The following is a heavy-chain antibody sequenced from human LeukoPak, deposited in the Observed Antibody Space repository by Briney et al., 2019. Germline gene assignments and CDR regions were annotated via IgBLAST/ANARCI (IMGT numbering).Heavy chain of an antibody. CDR3: ARWYYYASGSHDY. CDR1: GFTFSGYS. D-gene: IGHD3-10*01. J-gene: IGHJ4*02. Sequence: GGSLRLSCAASGFTFSGYSMNWVRQAPGKGLEWISYISSSSTTISYADSVKGRFTISRDNAKNSLYLQMNSLRDEDTAVYYCARWYYYASGSHDYWGQGTLVTVSS. CDR2: ISSSSTTI. V-gene: IGHV3-48*02.